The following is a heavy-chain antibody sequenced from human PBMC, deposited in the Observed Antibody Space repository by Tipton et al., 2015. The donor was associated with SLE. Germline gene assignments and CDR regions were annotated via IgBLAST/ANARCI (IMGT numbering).Heavy chain of an antibody. J-gene: IGHJ5*02. CDR1: GGSLSSHY. CDR2: IYYSGST. Sequence: TLSLTCTVSGGSLSSHYWSWIRQPPGKGLEWIGFIYYSGSTNYNPSLKSRVTISVDTSKNQFSLKLSSVTAADTAVYYCARDPPRGYCSGGSCYSYNWFDPWGQGTLVTVSS. CDR3: ARDPPRGYCSGGSCYSYNWFDP. V-gene: IGHV4-59*11. D-gene: IGHD2-15*01.